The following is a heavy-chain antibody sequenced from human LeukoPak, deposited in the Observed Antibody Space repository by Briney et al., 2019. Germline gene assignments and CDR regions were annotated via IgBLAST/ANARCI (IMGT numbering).Heavy chain of an antibody. CDR3: ARAAYDSSGYTANHDY. D-gene: IGHD3-22*01. J-gene: IGHJ4*02. V-gene: IGHV3-53*01. Sequence: GGSLRLSCAASGFTVSSNYMSWVRQAPGKGLECVSVIYRDDSTYYADSVKGRFTISRDNSKNTVYLQMNNLRAEDTAVYYCARAAYDSSGYTANHDYWGQGTLVTVSS. CDR2: IYRDDST. CDR1: GFTVSSNY.